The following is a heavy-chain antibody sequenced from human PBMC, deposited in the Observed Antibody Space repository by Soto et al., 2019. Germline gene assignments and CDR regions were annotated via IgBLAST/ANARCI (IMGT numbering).Heavy chain of an antibody. Sequence: GGSLRLSCSASGFTFSSYAMSWVRQAPGKGLEWVSSISGSGGTTYYANSVRGRFTISRDNSKNTLFLQMNSLRAEDTATYYCAKGLAVERNWFDPWGQGTLVTVSS. J-gene: IGHJ5*02. V-gene: IGHV3-23*01. CDR3: AKGLAVERNWFDP. D-gene: IGHD2-15*01. CDR1: GFTFSSYA. CDR2: ISGSGGTT.